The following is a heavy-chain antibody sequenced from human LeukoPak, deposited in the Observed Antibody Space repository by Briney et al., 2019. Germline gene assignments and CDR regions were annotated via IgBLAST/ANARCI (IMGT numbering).Heavy chain of an antibody. CDR1: GFAFSSYW. V-gene: IGHV3-7*01. J-gene: IGHJ4*02. Sequence: GGSLRLSCAASGFAFSSYWMSWVRQAPGKGLEWVANIKQDGSEKYYVDSVKGQFTISRDNAKNSLYLQMNSLRAEDTAVYYCARVRGSSYFDYWGQGTLVTVSS. CDR3: ARVRGSSYFDY. CDR2: IKQDGSEK. D-gene: IGHD6-6*01.